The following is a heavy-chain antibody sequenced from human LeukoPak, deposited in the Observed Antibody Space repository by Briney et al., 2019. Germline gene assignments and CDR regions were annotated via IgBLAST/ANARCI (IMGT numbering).Heavy chain of an antibody. CDR3: AKDLEMATTTYYFDY. CDR2: ISGSGGST. CDR1: GFTFSSYA. Sequence: PGGSLRLSCAASGFTFSSYAMSWVCQAPGKGLEWVSAISGSGGSTYYADSVKGRFTISRDNSKNTLYLQMNSLRAEDTAVYYCAKDLEMATTTYYFDYWGQGTLVTVSS. V-gene: IGHV3-23*01. D-gene: IGHD5-24*01. J-gene: IGHJ4*02.